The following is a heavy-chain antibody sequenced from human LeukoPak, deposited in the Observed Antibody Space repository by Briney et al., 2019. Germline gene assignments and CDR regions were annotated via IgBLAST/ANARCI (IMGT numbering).Heavy chain of an antibody. CDR3: TTDPAEEGLENDY. CDR2: IKSKTDGGTT. CDR1: GFTFSNAW. V-gene: IGHV3-15*01. J-gene: IGHJ4*02. D-gene: IGHD1-1*01. Sequence: GGSLRLSCAASGFTFSNAWMSWVRQAPGKGLEWVGRIKSKTDGGTTDYAAPVKGRFTISRDDSKNTLYLQMNSLKTEVTAVYYCTTDPAEEGLENDYWGQGTLVTVSS.